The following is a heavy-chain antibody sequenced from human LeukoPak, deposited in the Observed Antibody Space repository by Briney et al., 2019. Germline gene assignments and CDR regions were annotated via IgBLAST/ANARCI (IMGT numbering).Heavy chain of an antibody. CDR2: ISSSSSYI. D-gene: IGHD6-13*01. CDR3: AREPGIAAAGSFDY. Sequence: GGSLRLSCAASGFTFSSYSMNWVRQAPGKGLEWVSSISSSSSYIYYADSVKGRFTISRDDAKNSLYLQMNSLRAEDTAVYYCAREPGIAAAGSFDYWGQGTLVTVSS. J-gene: IGHJ4*02. V-gene: IGHV3-21*01. CDR1: GFTFSSYS.